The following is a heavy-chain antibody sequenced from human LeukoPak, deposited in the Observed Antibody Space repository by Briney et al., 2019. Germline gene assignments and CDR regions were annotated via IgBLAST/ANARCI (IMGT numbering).Heavy chain of an antibody. CDR1: GFTFGDYA. Sequence: PGGSLRLSCTASGFTFGDYAMSWVRQAPGKGREWVGFIRSKAYGGTTEYAASVKGRFTISRDDSKSIAYLQMNSLKTEDTAVYYCTRDTPYYYDSSGYYDYWGQGTLVTVSS. D-gene: IGHD3-22*01. CDR3: TRDTPYYYDSSGYYDY. J-gene: IGHJ4*02. V-gene: IGHV3-49*04. CDR2: IRSKAYGGTT.